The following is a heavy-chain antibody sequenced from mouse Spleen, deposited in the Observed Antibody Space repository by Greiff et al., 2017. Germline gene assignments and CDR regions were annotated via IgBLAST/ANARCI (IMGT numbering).Heavy chain of an antibody. J-gene: IGHJ2*01. Sequence: VQLHQSGAELAKPGASVKLSCKASGYTFTSYWMHWVKQRPGQGLEWIGYINPSSGYPKYTQKFKGKATLTVDKSSRTAYLPLSSLTSEASAVLYCATNREYCDYGGQGTTLTVSS. CDR2: INPSSGYP. V-gene: IGHV1-7*01. CDR1: GYTFTSYW. CDR3: ATNREYCDY.